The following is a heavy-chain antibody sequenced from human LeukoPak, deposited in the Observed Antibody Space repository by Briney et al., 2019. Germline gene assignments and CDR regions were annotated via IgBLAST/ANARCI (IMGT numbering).Heavy chain of an antibody. V-gene: IGHV4-59*11. CDR3: ARGGSAAKYYFDS. D-gene: IGHD6-13*01. J-gene: IGHJ4*02. Sequence: SETLSFTRTVSNDSLRPLYWGWIRQPPGKGLEFIGYIFYSGTTNFNPSLKSRVTLSVDTSKNQFSLRLNSVTAADTAVYYCARGGSAAKYYFDSWGQGTLVTVSS. CDR1: NDSLRPLY. CDR2: IFYSGTT.